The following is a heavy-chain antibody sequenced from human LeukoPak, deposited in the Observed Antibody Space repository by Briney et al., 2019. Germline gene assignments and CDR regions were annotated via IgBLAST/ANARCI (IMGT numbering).Heavy chain of an antibody. V-gene: IGHV4-59*01. CDR2: ICYSGST. J-gene: IGHJ4*02. CDR1: GGSISSYY. Sequence: PSETLSLTCTVSGGSISSYYWSRIRQPPGKGLEWIGYICYSGSTNYNPSLKSRVTISVDTSKNQFSLKLSSVTAADTAVYYCARVYPDYYDSSGYYYVGFDYWGQGTLVTVSS. D-gene: IGHD3-22*01. CDR3: ARVYPDYYDSSGYYYVGFDY.